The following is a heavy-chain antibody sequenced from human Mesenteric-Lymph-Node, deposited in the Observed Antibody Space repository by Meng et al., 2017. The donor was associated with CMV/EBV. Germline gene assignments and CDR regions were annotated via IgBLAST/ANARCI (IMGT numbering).Heavy chain of an antibody. Sequence: SLKISCEAFGFSFDDYAMHWVRQAPEKGLEWVSGIDWHGGNIAYADSVKGRFTISRDNAKNSLYLQMNSLRAEDTAVYYCARDTLAAAGNYYYYGMDVWGQGTTVTVSS. CDR1: GFSFDDYA. CDR2: IDWHGGNI. V-gene: IGHV3-9*01. CDR3: ARDTLAAAGNYYYYGMDV. J-gene: IGHJ6*02. D-gene: IGHD6-13*01.